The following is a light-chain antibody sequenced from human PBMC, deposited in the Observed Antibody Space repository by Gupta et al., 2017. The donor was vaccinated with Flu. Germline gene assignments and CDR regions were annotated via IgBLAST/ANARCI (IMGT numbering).Light chain of an antibody. CDR2: DTS. CDR1: QSVGMF. J-gene: IGKJ4*01. CDR3: QQRSNWPPVVS. V-gene: IGKV3-11*01. Sequence: PGERATLSCRASQSVGMFLAWYQQRSGQAPRLLIYDTSKRATGIPARFSGSGSGTDFTLTISSLEAEDFAVYYCQQRSNWPPVVSFGGGTKVEIK.